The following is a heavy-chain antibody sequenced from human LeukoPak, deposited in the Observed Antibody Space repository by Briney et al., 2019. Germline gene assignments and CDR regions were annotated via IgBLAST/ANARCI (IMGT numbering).Heavy chain of an antibody. V-gene: IGHV3-33*01. CDR1: GFTFSRYG. Sequence: SGGSLRLSSAASGFTFSRYGMHWVRQAPGKGLEWVALIWYDGSNENYADSVKGRFTISRDNSKNTLYLQMNSLRAEDTAVYYCARDGYLSSWFDYWGQGTLVTVSS. CDR2: IWYDGSNE. CDR3: ARDGYLSSWFDY. J-gene: IGHJ4*02. D-gene: IGHD6-13*01.